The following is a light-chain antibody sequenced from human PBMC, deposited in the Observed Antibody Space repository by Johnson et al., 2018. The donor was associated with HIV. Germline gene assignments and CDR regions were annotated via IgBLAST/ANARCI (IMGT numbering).Light chain of an antibody. J-gene: IGLJ1*01. CDR2: ENN. CDR1: SSNIGNNY. CDR3: GTWDSSLSAYNYV. Sequence: SAAPGQKVTISCSGSSSNIGNNYVSWYQQLPGTAPKLLIYENNKRPSGIPDRFSGSKSGTSATLGITGLQTGDEADYYCGTWDSSLSAYNYVFGTGTKVTFL. V-gene: IGLV1-51*02.